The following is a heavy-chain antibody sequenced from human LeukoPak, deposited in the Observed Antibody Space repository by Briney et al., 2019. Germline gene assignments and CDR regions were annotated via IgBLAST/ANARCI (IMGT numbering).Heavy chain of an antibody. CDR2: IVVGSGNT. V-gene: IGHV1-58*01. D-gene: IGHD3-10*01. CDR3: AAVITMELTADY. J-gene: IGHJ4*02. CDR1: GFTFTSSA. Sequence: SVKVSCKASGFTFTSSAVQWVRQARGQRLEWIGWIVVGSGNTNYAQKFQERVTITRDMSTSTAYMELSSLRSEDTAVYYCAAVITMELTADYWGQGTLVTAPS.